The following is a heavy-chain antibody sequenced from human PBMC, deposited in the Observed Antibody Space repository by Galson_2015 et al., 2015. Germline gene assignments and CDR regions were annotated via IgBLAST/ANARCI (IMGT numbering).Heavy chain of an antibody. V-gene: IGHV3-30*18. J-gene: IGHJ4*02. D-gene: IGHD6-13*01. CDR3: AKDAKVLAAAGTGVDY. CDR1: GFTFSSYG. CDR2: ISYDGSNK. Sequence: SLRLSCAASGFTFSSYGMHWVRQAPGKGLEWVAVISYDGSNKYYADSVKGRFTISRDNSKNTLYLQMNSLRAEDTAVYYCAKDAKVLAAAGTGVDYWGQGTLVTVSS.